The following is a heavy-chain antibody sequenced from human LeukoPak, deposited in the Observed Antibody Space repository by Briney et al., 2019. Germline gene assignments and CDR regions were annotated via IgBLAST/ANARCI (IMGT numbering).Heavy chain of an antibody. J-gene: IGHJ4*02. D-gene: IGHD5-18*01. V-gene: IGHV3-23*01. CDR3: AKDRRGYSYGYDFDY. Sequence: GGSLRLSCAASGFTFSSYAMSWVRQAPGKGLEWVSAISGSGGSTYYADSVKGRFTISRDNSKNTLYLQMNSLRAEDTAVYYCAKDRRGYSYGYDFDYRGQGTLVTVSS. CDR2: ISGSGGST. CDR1: GFTFSSYA.